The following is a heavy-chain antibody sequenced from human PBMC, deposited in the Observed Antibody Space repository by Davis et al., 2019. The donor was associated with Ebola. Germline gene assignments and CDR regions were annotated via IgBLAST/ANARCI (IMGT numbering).Heavy chain of an antibody. V-gene: IGHV1-69*13. Sequence: SVKVSCKASGGTFSSYAISWVRQAPGQGLEWMGGIIPIFGTANYAQKFQGRVTITADESTSTAYMELSSLRSEDTAVYYCASTHCSSTSCYTRLHYWGQGTLVTVSS. CDR3: ASTHCSSTSCYTRLHY. CDR1: GGTFSSYA. CDR2: IIPIFGTA. J-gene: IGHJ4*02. D-gene: IGHD2-2*02.